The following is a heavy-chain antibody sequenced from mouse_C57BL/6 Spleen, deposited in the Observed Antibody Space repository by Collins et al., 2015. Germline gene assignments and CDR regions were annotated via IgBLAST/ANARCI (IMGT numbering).Heavy chain of an antibody. V-gene: IGHV1-59*01. CDR3: ARRASYAMDY. J-gene: IGHJ4*01. D-gene: IGHD6-1*01. CDR2: IDPSDSYT. CDR1: GYTFTSYW. Sequence: VRXQQPGAELVRPGTSVKLSCKASGYTFTSYWMHWVKQRPGQGLEWIGVIDPSDSYTNYNQKFKGKATLTVDTSSSTAYMQLSSLTSEDSAVYYCARRASYAMDYWGQGTSVTVSS.